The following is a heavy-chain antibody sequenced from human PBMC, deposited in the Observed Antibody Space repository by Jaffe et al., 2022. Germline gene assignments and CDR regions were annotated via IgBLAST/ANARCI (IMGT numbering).Heavy chain of an antibody. V-gene: IGHV4-61*02. J-gene: IGHJ4*02. D-gene: IGHD5-12*01. CDR3: ARDQDGYNRWVHDY. CDR1: GGSISSGSYY. CDR2: IYTSGST. Sequence: QVQLQESGPGLVKPSQTLSLTCTVSGGSISSGSYYWSWIRQPAGKGLEWIGRIYTSGSTNYNPSLKSRVTISVDTSKNQFSLKLSSVTAADTAVYYCARDQDGYNRWVHDYWGQGTLVTVSS.